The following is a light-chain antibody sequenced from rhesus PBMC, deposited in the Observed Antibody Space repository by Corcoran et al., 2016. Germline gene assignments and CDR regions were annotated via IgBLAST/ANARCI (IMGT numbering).Light chain of an antibody. CDR2: KAS. V-gene: IGKV1-74*01. CDR1: EDVNDY. Sequence: DIQMTQSPSSLSASVGDRVTITCRPSEDVNDYLNWYQQLPGKPPKLLIYKASTLQSGVPSRFRGSGSGTDYTFTITSLQSEVVATFFCTHNYSSPISFVGGTKVQI. CDR3: THNYSSPIS. J-gene: IGKJ4*01.